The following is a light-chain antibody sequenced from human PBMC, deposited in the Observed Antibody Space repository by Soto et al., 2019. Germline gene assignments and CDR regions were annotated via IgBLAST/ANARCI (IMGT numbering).Light chain of an antibody. J-gene: IGKJ3*01. CDR3: QQYGGSPFT. CDR1: QTINSKF. V-gene: IGKV3-20*01. Sequence: EIVLTQSPGTLSLSPGERVMVSCRASQTINSKFLAWYQQKHGQAPRLLIYATSYRATGTPDKFSGSGSGTDFTLTITRLEPADVAVYFCQQYGGSPFTFGPGTRVDI. CDR2: ATS.